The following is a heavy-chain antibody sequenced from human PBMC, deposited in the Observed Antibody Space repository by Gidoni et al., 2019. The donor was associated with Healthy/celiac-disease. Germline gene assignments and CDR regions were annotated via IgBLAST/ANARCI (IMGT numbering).Heavy chain of an antibody. J-gene: IGHJ5*02. Sequence: QVQLQESGPGLVKPSETLSLTCTVSGGSVSSGSYYWSWIRQPPGKGLEWIGYIYYSGSTNYNPSLKSRVTISVDTSKNQFSLKLSSVTAADTAVYYCATGVVTSPWKFDPWGQGTLVTVSS. CDR3: ATGVVTSPWKFDP. CDR2: IYYSGST. V-gene: IGHV4-61*01. CDR1: GGSVSSGSYY. D-gene: IGHD3-3*01.